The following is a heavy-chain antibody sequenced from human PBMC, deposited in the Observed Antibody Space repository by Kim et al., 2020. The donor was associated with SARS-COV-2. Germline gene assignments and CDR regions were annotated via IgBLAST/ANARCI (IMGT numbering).Heavy chain of an antibody. CDR1: GYSLTSYP. J-gene: IGHJ4*02. D-gene: IGHD6-19*01. Sequence: ASVKVSCKASGYSLTSYPMHWVRQAPGQSLEWMGWINAGNANTKYSQKFQGRLTITGDTTASTVYMELSSLTSEDTAVYYCAAGYSSGWGPFDYWGQGTLVTVSS. V-gene: IGHV1-3*01. CDR3: AAGYSSGWGPFDY. CDR2: INAGNANT.